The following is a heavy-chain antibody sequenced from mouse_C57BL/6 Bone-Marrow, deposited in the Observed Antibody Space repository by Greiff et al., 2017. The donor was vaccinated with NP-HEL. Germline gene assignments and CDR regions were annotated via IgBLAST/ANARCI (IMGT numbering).Heavy chain of an antibody. Sequence: EVQLQESGPGLAKPSQTLSLTCSVTGYSITSDYWNWIRKFPGNKLESMGYISYSGSTYYNPSLKSRISITRDTSKNQYYLQLNSVTTEDTATYYCARSPLWLRRNYYAMDYWGQGTSVTVSS. CDR1: GYSITSDY. CDR3: ARSPLWLRRNYYAMDY. CDR2: ISYSGST. J-gene: IGHJ4*01. V-gene: IGHV3-8*01. D-gene: IGHD2-2*01.